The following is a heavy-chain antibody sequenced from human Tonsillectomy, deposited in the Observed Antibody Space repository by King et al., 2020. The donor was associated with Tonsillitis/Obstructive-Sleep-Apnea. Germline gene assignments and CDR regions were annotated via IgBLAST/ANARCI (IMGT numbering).Heavy chain of an antibody. CDR3: ARGLYSGLFDY. Sequence: VQLQQWGAGLLKPSETLSLTCAVYGGSFSGYYWSWIRQPPGKGLEWIGEINHSGSTNYNPSLKSRVTISVDTSKNQFSLKLSSVTAADTAVYYCARGLYSGLFDYWGQGTLVTVS. J-gene: IGHJ4*02. D-gene: IGHD3-10*01. CDR1: GGSFSGYY. V-gene: IGHV4-34*01. CDR2: INHSGST.